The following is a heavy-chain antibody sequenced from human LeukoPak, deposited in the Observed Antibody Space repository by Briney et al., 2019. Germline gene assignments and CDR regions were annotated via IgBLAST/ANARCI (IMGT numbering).Heavy chain of an antibody. CDR2: ISSSSIYI. CDR3: ARGLYSSSWYDFDN. J-gene: IGHJ4*02. V-gene: IGHV3-21*01. Sequence: GSLTLSCAASGFPFSSYSMNWVRQAPGKGLEWVSSISSSSIYIYQADSVRGRFTISRDNAKNSLYLQMNSLRAEDTAVYYCARGLYSSSWYDFDNWGQGTLVTVSS. D-gene: IGHD6-13*01. CDR1: GFPFSSYS.